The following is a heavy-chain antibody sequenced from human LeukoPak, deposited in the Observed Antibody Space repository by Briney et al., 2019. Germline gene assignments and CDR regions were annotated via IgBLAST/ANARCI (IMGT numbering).Heavy chain of an antibody. CDR2: ISGSGGST. J-gene: IGHJ5*02. Sequence: GGSLRLSCAASGFTFSSNAMSWVRQTPGKGLEWVSVISGSGGSTYYADSVKGRFTISRDNSKNTLYLQMNSLRAEDTAVYYCARGVQWEYINHWGQGTLVTVSS. CDR1: GFTFSSNA. CDR3: ARGVQWEYINH. V-gene: IGHV3-23*01. D-gene: IGHD1-26*01.